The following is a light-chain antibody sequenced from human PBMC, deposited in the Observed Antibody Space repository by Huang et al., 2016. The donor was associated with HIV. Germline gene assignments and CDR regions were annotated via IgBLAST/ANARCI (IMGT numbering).Light chain of an antibody. CDR1: QTSLHDSDSRNY. Sequence: DIVMTQSLDPLAVSLGERATINCMPSQTSLHDSDSRNYLALYQQKPGQPPKLLIHCASIRESGVTDRFIGRGSGTEFTLTISGVQAEDVAVYYCQQYYSSPFTFGPGTNVDI. V-gene: IGKV4-1*01. CDR3: QQYYSSPFT. J-gene: IGKJ3*01. CDR2: CAS.